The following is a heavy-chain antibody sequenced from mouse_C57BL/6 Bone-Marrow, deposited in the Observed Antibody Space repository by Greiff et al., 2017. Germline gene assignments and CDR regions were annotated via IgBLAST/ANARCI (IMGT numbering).Heavy chain of an antibody. J-gene: IGHJ2*01. V-gene: IGHV1-18*01. CDR1: GYTFTDYN. CDR3: ARVTGTSFDY. Sequence: EVQLQQSGPELVQPGASVKIPCKASGYTFTDYNMDWVQQSPGKSLEWIGDINPNNGGTIYNQKFKGKATLTVDNSSSTAYMEIRSLTSEDTAVYYCARVTGTSFDYWGQGTTLTVSS. CDR2: INPNNGGT. D-gene: IGHD4-1*01.